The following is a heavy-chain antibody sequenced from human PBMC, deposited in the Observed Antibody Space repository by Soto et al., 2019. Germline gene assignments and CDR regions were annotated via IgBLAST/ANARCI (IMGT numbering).Heavy chain of an antibody. CDR1: GFTFDDYA. J-gene: IGHJ4*02. CDR3: AMSNSNDLYYHFES. CDR2: INWNSDTI. D-gene: IGHD3-22*01. Sequence: EVQLVESGGGFVQPGGSLRLSCAASGFTFDDYAMHWVRKAPGKGLEWVSGINWNSDTIGYADSVKGRFTVSRDNAKGSLLLQMSSLRAEDTAVYFCAMSNSNDLYYHFESWGQGTPVTVSS. V-gene: IGHV3-9*01.